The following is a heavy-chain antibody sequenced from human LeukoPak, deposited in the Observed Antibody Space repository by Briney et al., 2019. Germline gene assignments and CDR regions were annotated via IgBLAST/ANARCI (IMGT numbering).Heavy chain of an antibody. V-gene: IGHV5-51*01. CDR2: IYPGDSET. J-gene: IGHJ3*02. CDR3: ARYYSSNSGDTFDI. CDR1: GYTFTTYW. Sequence: GESLKISCKGSGYTFTTYWIGWVRQMPGKGLEWMGIIYPGDSETRYSPSFQGQVTISADKSINTAYLQWSSLKASDTAMYYCARYYSSNSGDTFDIWGQGTMVTVSS. D-gene: IGHD2-2*01.